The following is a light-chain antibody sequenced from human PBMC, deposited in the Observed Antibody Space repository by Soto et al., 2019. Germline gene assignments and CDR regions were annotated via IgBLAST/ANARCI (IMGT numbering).Light chain of an antibody. CDR2: SAS. V-gene: IGLV7-43*01. CDR3: LLDYGGALL. Sequence: QAVVTQEPSLTVSPGGPVTLTCASSTGAVTSGYYPNWFQQEPGRAPRALISSASNKHSWTPARFSGSLLGGKAALTLSGAQPEDEAEYYCLLDYGGALLFGGGTKLTVL. J-gene: IGLJ2*01. CDR1: TGAVTSGYY.